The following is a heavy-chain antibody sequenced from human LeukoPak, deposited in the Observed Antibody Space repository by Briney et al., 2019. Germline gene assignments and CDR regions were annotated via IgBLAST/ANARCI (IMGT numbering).Heavy chain of an antibody. CDR1: GFTFSNYA. CDR3: ARDLSGSYMSDY. CDR2: ISHDRSNN. Sequence: PGGSLRLSCAASGFTFSNYAMHWARQAPGKGLEWVAFISHDRSNNCHADSVKGRFTISRDNSKNTLYLQMNSLTDEGTAVYYCARDLSGSYMSDYWGQGTLVTVSS. J-gene: IGHJ4*02. D-gene: IGHD3-10*01. V-gene: IGHV3-30-3*01.